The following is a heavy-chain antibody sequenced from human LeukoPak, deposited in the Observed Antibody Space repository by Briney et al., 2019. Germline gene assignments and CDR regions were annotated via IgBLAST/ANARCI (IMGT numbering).Heavy chain of an antibody. D-gene: IGHD3-22*01. V-gene: IGHV3-30*04. CDR2: ISYDGSNK. Sequence: PGGSLRLSCAASGFTFSGYAMHGGRQAPGKGLEWGAVISYDGSNKYYAESVKGRFTISRDNSKNTLYLQMNSLRAEDTAVYYCARDSVDAYDSSGSIDYWGQGTLVTVSS. J-gene: IGHJ4*02. CDR3: ARDSVDAYDSSGSIDY. CDR1: GFTFSGYA.